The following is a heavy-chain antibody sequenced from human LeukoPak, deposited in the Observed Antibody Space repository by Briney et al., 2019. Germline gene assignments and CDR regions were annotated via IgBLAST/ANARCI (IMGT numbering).Heavy chain of an antibody. CDR2: IYYSGST. J-gene: IGHJ5*02. V-gene: IGHV4-31*03. CDR3: ARDNNQLLFRRFDP. CDR1: GGSISSGGYY. D-gene: IGHD2-2*01. Sequence: SETLSLTCTVSGGSISSGGYYWSWIRQHPGKGLEWIGYIYYSGSTYYNPSLKSRVTISVDTSKNQFSLKLSSVTAADTVVYYCARDNNQLLFRRFDPWGQGTLVTVSS.